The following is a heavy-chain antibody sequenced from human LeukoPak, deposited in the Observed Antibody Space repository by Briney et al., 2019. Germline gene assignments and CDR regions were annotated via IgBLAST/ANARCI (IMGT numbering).Heavy chain of an antibody. CDR2: IYTSGST. CDR1: GGSVSSYY. D-gene: IGHD6-13*01. CDR3: ARDPTYSSSWYSGFYYYGMDV. V-gene: IGHV4-4*07. J-gene: IGHJ6*02. Sequence: PSETLSLTCTVSGGSVSSYYWSWIRQPAGKGLEWIGRIYTSGSTNYNPSLKSRVTMSVDTSKNQFSLKLSSVTAADTAVYYCARDPTYSSSWYSGFYYYGMDVWGQGTTVTVSS.